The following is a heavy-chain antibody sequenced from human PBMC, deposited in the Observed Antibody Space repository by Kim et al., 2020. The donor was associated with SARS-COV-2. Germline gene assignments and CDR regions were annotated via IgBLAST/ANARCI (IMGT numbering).Heavy chain of an antibody. J-gene: IGHJ3*02. Sequence: GGSLRLSCATSGFTFSAYDMNWVRRVPGKGLEWLSFITKSSTTIYYADSVKGRFTISRDNAKNSLYLQMNSLRDEDTALYYCVRDRMGGAFDIWGQGTMVTVSS. D-gene: IGHD3-16*01. CDR3: VRDRMGGAFDI. V-gene: IGHV3-48*02. CDR1: GFTFSAYD. CDR2: ITKSSTTI.